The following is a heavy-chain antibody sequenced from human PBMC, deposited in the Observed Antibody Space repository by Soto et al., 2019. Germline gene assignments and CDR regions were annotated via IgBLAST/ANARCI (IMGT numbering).Heavy chain of an antibody. J-gene: IGHJ6*02. CDR3: ARSEEDSDYYYYGLDV. CDR1: RDSVSSSSVG. V-gene: IGHV6-1*01. D-gene: IGHD2-15*01. CDR2: TYYRSRWYS. Sequence: SQTLSLTCVISRDSVSSSSVGWNWVRQSPSRGLEWLGRTYYRSRWYSDFAVSVRGRIVINADTSKNQFSLQLNSVTPEDTAVYFCARSEEDSDYYYYGLDVWGQGTTVTVSS.